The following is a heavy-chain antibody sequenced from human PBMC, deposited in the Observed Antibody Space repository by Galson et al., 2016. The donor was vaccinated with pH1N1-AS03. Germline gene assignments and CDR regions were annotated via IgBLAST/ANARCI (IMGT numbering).Heavy chain of an antibody. V-gene: IGHV3-11*01. CDR1: GFTFSDYY. D-gene: IGHD7-27*01. CDR3: ARGWGPGTNGLDI. CDR2: ISSGATAM. J-gene: IGHJ6*02. Sequence: SLRLSCAASGFTFSDYYMSWIRQAPGKGLEWVSHISSGATAMYYAESVKGRFTVSRANAKNYLYLQMNSLRAEDTAVYYCARGWGPGTNGLDIWGQGTKGTVS.